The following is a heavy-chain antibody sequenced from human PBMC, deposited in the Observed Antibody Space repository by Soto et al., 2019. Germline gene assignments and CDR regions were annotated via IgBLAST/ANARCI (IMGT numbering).Heavy chain of an antibody. D-gene: IGHD6-13*01. CDR3: AKDGAAAGTFDY. V-gene: IGHV3-30*18. Sequence: AGGSLRLSCTTSGFTFSSFAMQWVRQAPGKGLEWLAVISSDGGTKFYAGSVKGRISISRDNSKNTVFLQMSNLRVEDTAIYYCAKDGAAAGTFDYWGQGTPVTVSS. CDR2: ISSDGGTK. CDR1: GFTFSSFA. J-gene: IGHJ4*02.